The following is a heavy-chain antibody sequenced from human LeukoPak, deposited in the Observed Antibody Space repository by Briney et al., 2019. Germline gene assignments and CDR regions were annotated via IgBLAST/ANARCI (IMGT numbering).Heavy chain of an antibody. J-gene: IGHJ4*02. CDR3: ARGDSFYDSSGPGY. CDR1: GGSFSGYY. D-gene: IGHD3-22*01. Sequence: PSETLSLTCAVYGGSFSGYYWSWIRQPPGKGLEWIGEINHSGSTNYNPSLKSRVTISVDTSKNPFSLKLSSVTAADTAVYYCARGDSFYDSSGPGYWGQGTLVTVSS. V-gene: IGHV4-34*01. CDR2: INHSGST.